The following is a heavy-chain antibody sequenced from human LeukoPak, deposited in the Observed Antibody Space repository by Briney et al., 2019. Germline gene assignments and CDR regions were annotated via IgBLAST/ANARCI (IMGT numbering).Heavy chain of an antibody. CDR3: AKDGTYSSSSHFDY. J-gene: IGHJ4*02. D-gene: IGHD6-6*01. Sequence: PGGSLRLSCAASGFTFSSYGMHWVRQAPGKGLEWVAFIRYDGSNKYYADSVKGRFTISRDNSKNTLYLQMYSLRAEDTAVYYCAKDGTYSSSSHFDYWGQGTLVTVSS. CDR2: IRYDGSNK. CDR1: GFTFSSYG. V-gene: IGHV3-30*02.